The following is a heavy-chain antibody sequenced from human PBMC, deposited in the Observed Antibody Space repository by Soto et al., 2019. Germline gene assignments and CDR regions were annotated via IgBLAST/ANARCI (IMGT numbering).Heavy chain of an antibody. CDR3: TSWGLSYQPLHYYYGMDV. Sequence: PGGSLRVSCRASGFASGDYAMSWFRQAPGKGLERVGFIRSKAYGGTTEYAASVKGRFTISRDDSKSIAYLQMNSLKTEDTAVYYCTSWGLSYQPLHYYYGMDVCGQGTTVTVSS. J-gene: IGHJ6*02. CDR1: GFASGDYA. V-gene: IGHV3-49*03. CDR2: IRSKAYGGTT. D-gene: IGHD2-2*01.